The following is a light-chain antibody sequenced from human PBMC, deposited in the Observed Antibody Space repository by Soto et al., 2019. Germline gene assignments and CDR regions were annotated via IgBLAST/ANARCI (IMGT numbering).Light chain of an antibody. J-gene: IGKJ1*01. CDR2: DAS. CDR3: QQYNSYSWT. CDR1: DSINRW. V-gene: IGKV1-5*01. Sequence: DIQMTQSPSTLSASVGDRVTITCRGSDSINRWLAWYQKKPGKAPKLLIFDASSLESGVPSRFSGSGAWTEYTRTISSLQPDDVETDDCQQYNSYSWTFGQGTKVDIK.